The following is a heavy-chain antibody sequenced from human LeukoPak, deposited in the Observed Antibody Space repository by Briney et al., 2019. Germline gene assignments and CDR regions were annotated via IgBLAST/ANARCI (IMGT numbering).Heavy chain of an antibody. Sequence: SGGSLRLSCAASGFTFSSYSMNSVRQAPGKGLEWVSSISSSSSYIYYADSVKGRFTISRDNAKNSLYLQMNSLRAEDTAVYYCARDMWGMGNYLPPYYFDYWGQGTLVTVSS. CDR2: ISSSSSYI. CDR3: ARDMWGMGNYLPPYYFDY. J-gene: IGHJ4*02. V-gene: IGHV3-21*01. CDR1: GFTFSSYS. D-gene: IGHD2-8*02.